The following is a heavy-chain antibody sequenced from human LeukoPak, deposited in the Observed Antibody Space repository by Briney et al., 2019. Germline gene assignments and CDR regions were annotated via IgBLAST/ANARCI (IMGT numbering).Heavy chain of an antibody. CDR1: GGSIGSYY. CDR2: IYYSGST. J-gene: IGHJ6*03. Sequence: SETLSLTCTVSGGSIGSYYWSWIRQPPGKGLEWIGYIYYSGSTNYNPSLKSRVTISVDTSKNQFSLKLCSVTAADTAVYYCARDRISSGGLYYYYMDVWGKGTTVTVSS. D-gene: IGHD6-6*01. CDR3: ARDRISSGGLYYYYMDV. V-gene: IGHV4-59*01.